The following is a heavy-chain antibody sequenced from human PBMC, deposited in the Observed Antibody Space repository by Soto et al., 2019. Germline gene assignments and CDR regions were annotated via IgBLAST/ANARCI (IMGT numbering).Heavy chain of an antibody. CDR1: GESISSSSYY. Sequence: SETLSLTCIVSGESISSSSYYWGWIHQPPGKGLEWIGSIYYSGRTYYNPSFKSRVTISIDTSKNQFSLKLSSVTATDTAVYYCARQRTTVVTQAYFDHWGQGALVIVSS. V-gene: IGHV4-39*01. D-gene: IGHD2-21*02. J-gene: IGHJ4*02. CDR2: IYYSGRT. CDR3: ARQRTTVVTQAYFDH.